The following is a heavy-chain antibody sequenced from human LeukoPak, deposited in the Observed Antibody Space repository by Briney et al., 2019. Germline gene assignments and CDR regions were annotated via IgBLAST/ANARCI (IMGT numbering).Heavy chain of an antibody. CDR1: GFTFSSYG. D-gene: IGHD6-19*01. CDR2: ISYDGSNK. CDR3: AKEGSGWEFDY. V-gene: IGHV3-30*18. Sequence: GGSLRLSCAASGFTFSSYGMHWVRQAPGKGLEWVAVISYDGSNKYYADSVKGRFTISRDNSKNTLYLQMNSLRAEDTAVHYCAKEGSGWEFDYWGQGTLVTVSS. J-gene: IGHJ4*02.